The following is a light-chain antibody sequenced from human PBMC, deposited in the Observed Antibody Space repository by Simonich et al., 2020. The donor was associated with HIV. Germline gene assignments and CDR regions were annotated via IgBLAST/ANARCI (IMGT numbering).Light chain of an antibody. CDR3: QQYYTTPPT. CDR2: WAS. J-gene: IGKJ1*01. V-gene: IGKV4-1*01. Sequence: DIVMTQSPDSLAVSLGERATINCKSSQSVLYSSNNKNHLAWYQQKPGHPPNLLIYWASTRESGFPDRFSASGSGTDFTLTISSLQAEDVAVYYCQQYYTTPPTFGQGTKVEIK. CDR1: QSVLYSSNNKNH.